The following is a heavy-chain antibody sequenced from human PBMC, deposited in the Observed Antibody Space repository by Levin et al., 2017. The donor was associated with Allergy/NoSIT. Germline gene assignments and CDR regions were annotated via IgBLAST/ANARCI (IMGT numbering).Heavy chain of an antibody. V-gene: IGHV1-2*02. CDR3: AREWGGYFDY. D-gene: IGHD3-16*01. Sequence: GESLKISCKASGYTFTGYYMHWVRQAPGQGLEWMGWINPNSGGTNYAQKFQGRVTMTRDTSISTAYMELSRLRSDDTAVYYCAREWGGYFDYWGQGTLVTVSS. CDR2: INPNSGGT. CDR1: GYTFTGYY. J-gene: IGHJ4*02.